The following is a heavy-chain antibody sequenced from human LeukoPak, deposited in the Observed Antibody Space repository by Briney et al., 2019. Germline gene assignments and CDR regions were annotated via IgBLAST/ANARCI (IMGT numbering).Heavy chain of an antibody. D-gene: IGHD2-21*02. CDR2: INHRGST. Sequence: SETLSLTCAVYGGSLSGYYWSWIRQPPGKGLEWIGEINHRGSTNYNPSLKSRVTISVDTSKNQFSLKLSSVTAADTAVYYCASGRVTLGLWGQGTLVTVSS. CDR1: GGSLSGYY. CDR3: ASGRVTLGL. V-gene: IGHV4-34*01. J-gene: IGHJ4*02.